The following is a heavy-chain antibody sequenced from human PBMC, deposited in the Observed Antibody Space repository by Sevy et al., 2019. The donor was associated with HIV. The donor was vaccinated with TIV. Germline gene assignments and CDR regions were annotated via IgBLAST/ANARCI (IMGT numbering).Heavy chain of an antibody. D-gene: IGHD6-13*01. V-gene: IGHV3-74*01. Sequence: GGSLRLSCAASGFTFSSYWMHWARQAPGKGLVGVSRVNSDGSSTSYADSVKGRFTISRDNAKNTLYLQMNSLRAEDTAVYYCARGAAAGIFDYWGQGTLVTVSS. CDR3: ARGAAAGIFDY. CDR2: VNSDGSST. CDR1: GFTFSSYW. J-gene: IGHJ4*02.